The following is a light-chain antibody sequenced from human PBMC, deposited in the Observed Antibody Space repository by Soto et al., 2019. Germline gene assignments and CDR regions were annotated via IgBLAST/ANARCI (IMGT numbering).Light chain of an antibody. CDR2: TTS. CDR1: QSVSKS. J-gene: IGKJ3*01. CDR3: QQGSNWPIFT. V-gene: IGKV3-11*01. Sequence: EIVLTQSPATLSLSPGERATLSCRASQSVSKSLAWYQQKPGQAPRLLIYTTSNRATGIPARFSGSGSRTDFALTVSSVERGDFAVYYCQQGSNWPIFTFGPGTKVDIK.